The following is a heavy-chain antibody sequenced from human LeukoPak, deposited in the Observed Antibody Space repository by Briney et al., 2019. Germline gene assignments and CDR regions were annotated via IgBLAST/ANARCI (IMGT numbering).Heavy chain of an antibody. V-gene: IGHV1-58*02. J-gene: IGHJ4*02. CDR1: GFTFTSSA. D-gene: IGHD5-24*01. CDR2: IVVGSGNT. Sequence: SVKVSCKASGFTFTSSAMQWVRQARGQRLEWIGWIVVGSGNTNYAQKFQERVTITRGMSTSTAYMELSSLRSEDTAVYYCAAKDGYNRNRYYFDYWGQGTLVAVSS. CDR3: AAKDGYNRNRYYFDY.